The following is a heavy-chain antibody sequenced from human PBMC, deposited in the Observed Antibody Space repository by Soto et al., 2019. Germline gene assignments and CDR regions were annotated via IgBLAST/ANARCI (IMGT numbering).Heavy chain of an antibody. CDR1: GGSISSSNW. J-gene: IGHJ6*02. V-gene: IGHV4-4*02. CDR2: IYHSGST. Sequence: PSETLSLTCAVSGGSISSSNWWSWVRQPPGKGLEWIGEIYHSGSTNYNPSLKSRVTISVDKSKNQFSLKLSSVTAADTAVYYCARRGHYYYYGMDVWGQGTTVTVSS. CDR3: ARRGHYYYYGMDV.